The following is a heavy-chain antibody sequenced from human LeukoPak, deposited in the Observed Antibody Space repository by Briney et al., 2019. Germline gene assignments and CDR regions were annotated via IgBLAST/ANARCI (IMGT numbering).Heavy chain of an antibody. CDR2: IYTSGST. D-gene: IGHD3-22*01. CDR3: ASGYGDAFDI. V-gene: IGHV4-61*02. J-gene: IGHJ3*02. CDR1: VGSISSGSYY. Sequence: SQTLSLTCTVCVGSISSGSYYWSWIRQPAGKGLEWIGRIYTSGSTNYNPSLKSRVTISVDTSKNQFSLKLSSVTAADTAVYYCASGYGDAFDIWGQGTMVTVSS.